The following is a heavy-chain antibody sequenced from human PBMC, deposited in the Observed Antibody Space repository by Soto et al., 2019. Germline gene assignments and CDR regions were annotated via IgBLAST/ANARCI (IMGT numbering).Heavy chain of an antibody. D-gene: IGHD2-15*01. J-gene: IGHJ4*02. CDR3: ARSAEADFFDY. Sequence: QVQLVQSGAEVKKPGSSVKVSCKASGGAFSDYGISWVRQAPGQGLEWMGGIIPFFGTPTYEQKVQGRVTITADESTATAYMELGSLTAEDTALFCWARSAEADFFDYWGQGTLVTVSS. V-gene: IGHV1-69*12. CDR2: IIPFFGTP. CDR1: GGAFSDYG.